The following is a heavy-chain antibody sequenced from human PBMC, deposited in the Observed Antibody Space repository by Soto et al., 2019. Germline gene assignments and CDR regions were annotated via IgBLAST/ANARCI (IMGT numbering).Heavy chain of an antibody. J-gene: IGHJ6*02. CDR3: ARFDMVRGVIYNYYGRDV. Sequence: ASVKVSCKASGYTFTSYGISWVRQAPGQGLEWMGWISAYNGNTNYAQKLQGRVTMTTDTSTSTAYMEQRSLRSDATAEYYCARFDMVRGVIYNYYGRDVWGQGTTVTVSS. CDR2: ISAYNGNT. V-gene: IGHV1-18*01. CDR1: GYTFTSYG. D-gene: IGHD3-10*01.